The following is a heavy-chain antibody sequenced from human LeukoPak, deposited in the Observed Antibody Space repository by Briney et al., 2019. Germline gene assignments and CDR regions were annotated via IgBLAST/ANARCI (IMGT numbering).Heavy chain of an antibody. CDR3: VGEVDSAMVY. CDR2: LSGDEKFI. J-gene: IGHJ4*02. D-gene: IGHD5-18*01. CDR1: GFTVSSNY. V-gene: IGHV3-74*01. Sequence: GGSLRLSCAASGFTVSSNYMSWVRQAPGKGLEWVSSLSGDEKFIHYADSVKGRFTISRDNAKNTLYLQMNSLRVDDTAIYFCVGEVDSAMVYWGQGTLVTVSS.